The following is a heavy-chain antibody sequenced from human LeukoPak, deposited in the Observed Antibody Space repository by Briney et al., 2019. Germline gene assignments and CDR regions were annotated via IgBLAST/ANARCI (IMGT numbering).Heavy chain of an antibody. V-gene: IGHV3-7*01. Sequence: GGSVRLSCGASEFSISSYKISWVRQAPGKGLEWVAHIKESGSQEYNVGSVKGRFTVSRDNAQNSVYLQMNSLGVEDTAVYYRARWRWQQSEFDLWGQGTLVTVSS. CDR3: ARWRWQQSEFDL. CDR1: EFSISSYK. CDR2: IKESGSQE. D-gene: IGHD5-24*01. J-gene: IGHJ4*02.